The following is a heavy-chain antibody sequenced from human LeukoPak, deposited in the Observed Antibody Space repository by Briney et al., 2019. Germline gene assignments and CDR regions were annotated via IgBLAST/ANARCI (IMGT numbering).Heavy chain of an antibody. CDR1: GYSISSGYY. V-gene: IGHV4-38-2*02. CDR3: ARESPRTGDPSGY. D-gene: IGHD7-27*01. CDR2: IYHSGST. Sequence: SETLSLTCTVSGYSISSGYYWGWIRQPPGKGLEWIGYIYHSGSTYYNPSLKSRVTISVDRSKNQFSLKLSSVTAADTAVYYCARESPRTGDPSGYWGQGTLVTVSS. J-gene: IGHJ4*02.